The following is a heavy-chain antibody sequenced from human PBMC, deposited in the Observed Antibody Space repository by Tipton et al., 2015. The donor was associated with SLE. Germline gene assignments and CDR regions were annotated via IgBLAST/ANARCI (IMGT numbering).Heavy chain of an antibody. CDR3: ARGGTAMAYWYFDL. V-gene: IGHV4-59*08. CDR1: GGSISSYY. Sequence: TLSLTCAVSGGSISSYYWSWIRQPPGKGLEWIGYIYYSGSTNYNPSLKGRVPISVDTSKNQFSLKLSSVTAADTAVYYCARGGTAMAYWYFDLWGRGTLVTVSS. J-gene: IGHJ2*01. D-gene: IGHD5-18*01. CDR2: IYYSGST.